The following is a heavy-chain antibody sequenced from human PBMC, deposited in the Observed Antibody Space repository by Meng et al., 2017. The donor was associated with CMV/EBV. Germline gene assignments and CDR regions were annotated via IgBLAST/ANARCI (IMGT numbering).Heavy chain of an antibody. V-gene: IGHV3-23*01. D-gene: IGHD3-22*01. CDR1: GFSFSSYA. CDR2: ISGSGGST. Sequence: EVQLLESGGGLVQPGGSLKLPCAASGFSFSSYAMSWVRQAPGKGLKWVSAISGSGGSTYYADAVKGRFTISRDNSKNTLYLQMNSLRAEDTAVYYCAKDKPTYYYDSSGVYWGQGTLVTVSS. CDR3: AKDKPTYYYDSSGVY. J-gene: IGHJ4*02.